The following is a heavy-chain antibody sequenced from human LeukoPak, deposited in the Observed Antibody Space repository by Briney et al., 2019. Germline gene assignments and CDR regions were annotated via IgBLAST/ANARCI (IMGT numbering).Heavy chain of an antibody. V-gene: IGHV4-59*08. CDR3: ARHRPYNWFDP. CDR1: GGSISSYY. J-gene: IGHJ5*02. CDR2: IYYSGST. Sequence: SETLSLTCTVSGGSISSYYWSWTRQPPGKGLEWIGYIYYSGSTNYNPSLKSRVTISVDTSKNQFSLKLSSVTAADTAVYYCARHRPYNWFDPWGQGTLVTVSS.